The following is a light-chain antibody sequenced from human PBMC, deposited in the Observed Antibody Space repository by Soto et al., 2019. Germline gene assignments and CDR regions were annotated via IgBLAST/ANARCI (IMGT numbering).Light chain of an antibody. V-gene: IGLV1-40*01. J-gene: IGLJ2*01. CDR3: QSYDSILGGPVV. CDR2: GNS. Sequence: QSVLTQPPSVSGAPGQRGTISCTGSSSNIGAGYDVHWYQQLPGTAPKLLVYGNSNRPSGVPDRFSGSKSGTSASLAITGLQAEDEADYYCQSYDSILGGPVVFGGGTKLTVL. CDR1: SSNIGAGYD.